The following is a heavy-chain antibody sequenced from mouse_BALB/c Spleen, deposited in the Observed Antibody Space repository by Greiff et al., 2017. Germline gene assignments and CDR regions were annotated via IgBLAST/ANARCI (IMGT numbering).Heavy chain of an antibody. Sequence: VKLVESGPGLVAPSQSLSITCTVPGFSLTSYGVHWVRQPPGKGLEWLGVIWAGGSTNYNSALMSRLSISKDNSKSQVFLKMNSLQTDDTAMYYCARPYDYDVGFAYWGQGTLVTVSA. CDR3: ARPYDYDVGFAY. J-gene: IGHJ3*01. V-gene: IGHV2-9*02. CDR1: GFSLTSYG. D-gene: IGHD2-4*01. CDR2: IWAGGST.